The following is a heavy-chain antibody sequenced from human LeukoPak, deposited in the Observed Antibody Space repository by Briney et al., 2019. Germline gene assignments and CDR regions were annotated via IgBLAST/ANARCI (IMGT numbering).Heavy chain of an antibody. CDR2: ISNHGSNR. CDR1: GLTFSSYG. J-gene: IGHJ5*02. D-gene: IGHD3-10*01. CDR3: VGKPYNVGTYYNNWFDP. Sequence: GGSLRLSCAASGLTFSSYGFHWVRQSPGKGLEWVAVISNHGSNRYYADSVKGRFTISRDNSENTVFLQMNSLRPEDTALYYCVGKPYNVGTYYNNWFDPWGLGTLVTVSS. V-gene: IGHV3-30*02.